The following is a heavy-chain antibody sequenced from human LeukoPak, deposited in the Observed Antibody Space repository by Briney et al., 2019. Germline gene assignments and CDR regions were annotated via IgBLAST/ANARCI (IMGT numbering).Heavy chain of an antibody. CDR2: IYPGDSDT. CDR3: ARRSPYSSSWYLDY. J-gene: IGHJ4*02. V-gene: IGHV5-51*01. D-gene: IGHD6-13*01. Sequence: ASVKVSCTASGYTFTSYGVSWVRQAPGQGLEWMGIIYPGDSDTRYSPSFQGQVTISADKSISTAYLQWSSLKASDTAMYYCARRSPYSSSWYLDYWGQGTLVTVSS. CDR1: GYTFTSYG.